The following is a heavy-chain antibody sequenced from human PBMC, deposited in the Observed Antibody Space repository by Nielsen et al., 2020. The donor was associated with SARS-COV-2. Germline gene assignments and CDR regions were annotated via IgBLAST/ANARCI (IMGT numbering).Heavy chain of an antibody. J-gene: IGHJ6*02. CDR3: ARDAYGDSSFYSYGLDV. V-gene: IGHV4-30-4*01. D-gene: IGHD4-17*01. CDR2: IYYSGYT. Sequence: SETLSLTCSVSGDSISGSDYYWTWIRQPPGKGLEWIGYIYYSGYTSYNPSLKSRVTISVDTSENQFSLELRSVTAADTVVYYCARDAYGDSSFYSYGLDVWGQGTTVAVSS. CDR1: GDSISGSDYY.